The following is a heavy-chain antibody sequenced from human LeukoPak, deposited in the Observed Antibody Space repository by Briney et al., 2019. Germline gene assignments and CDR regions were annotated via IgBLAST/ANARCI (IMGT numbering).Heavy chain of an antibody. CDR1: GYSFTTYW. J-gene: IGHJ5*02. V-gene: IGHV5-51*01. Sequence: GKSLKISCKGSGYSFTTYWIGWVRQMPGKGLEWMGIIYPGDSETKYSPSFQGQVTISADKSINTAYLQWSSLKASDTAMYYCARFYNYRWGSDRYDDWFDPWGQGTLVTVSS. CDR2: IYPGDSET. CDR3: ARFYNYRWGSDRYDDWFDP. D-gene: IGHD3-16*02.